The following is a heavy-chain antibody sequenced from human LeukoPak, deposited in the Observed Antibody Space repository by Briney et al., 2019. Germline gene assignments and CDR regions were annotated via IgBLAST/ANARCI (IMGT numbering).Heavy chain of an antibody. CDR2: LYSGGST. CDR3: ARHRGYCSSTSCYPYYFDY. CDR1: GFTVSNNY. D-gene: IGHD2-2*01. Sequence: GGSLRLSCAASGFTVSNNYMSWVRQAPGKGLEWVSVLYSGGSTYYADSVKGRFTISRDNSKNTLYLQMNSLRAEDTAVYYCARHRGYCSSTSCYPYYFDYWGQGTLVTVSS. V-gene: IGHV3-66*04. J-gene: IGHJ4*02.